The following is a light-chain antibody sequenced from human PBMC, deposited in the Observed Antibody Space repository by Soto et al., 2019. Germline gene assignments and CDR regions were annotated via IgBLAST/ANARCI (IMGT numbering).Light chain of an antibody. V-gene: IGLV2-14*03. CDR2: DVS. J-gene: IGLJ2*01. Sequence: QSALTQPASVSGSPGQSITISCTGTSSDVGAYNYVSWYQQHPGTAPKLMIYDVSNRPSGISNRFSGSKSGNTASLTISGLQAEDEADYYCSSCTSSTLVFGGGTKLTVL. CDR1: SSDVGAYNY. CDR3: SSCTSSTLV.